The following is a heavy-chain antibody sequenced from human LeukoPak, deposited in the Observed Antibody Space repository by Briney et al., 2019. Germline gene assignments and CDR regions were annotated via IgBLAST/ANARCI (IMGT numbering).Heavy chain of an antibody. CDR2: IRQDGSNK. J-gene: IGHJ4*02. Sequence: HSGGSLRLSCAASGFTFSGYWMSWVRQAPGKGLEWVANIRQDGSNKYYVDSVKGRFTISRDNTKNSLYLQMNSLRAEDTAVYYCARDGSGWYFWGQGTLVTVSS. V-gene: IGHV3-7*03. D-gene: IGHD6-19*01. CDR3: ARDGSGWYF. CDR1: GFTFSGYW.